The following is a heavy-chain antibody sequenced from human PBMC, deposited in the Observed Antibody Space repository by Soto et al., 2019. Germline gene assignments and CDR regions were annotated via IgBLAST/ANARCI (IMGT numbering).Heavy chain of an antibody. CDR3: AHAFGGRSLY. Sequence: QITLKESGPTLVKPTRTLTLTCTFSGFSLSTSRVGVGWIRQPPGKALEWLAVIYWDDAKTYRPSLKSRLTITKDTSKNQVALTLTNMDPVDTATYYCAHAFGGRSLYWGQGTLVTVSS. D-gene: IGHD1-26*01. J-gene: IGHJ4*02. CDR1: GFSLSTSRVG. CDR2: IYWDDAK. V-gene: IGHV2-5*02.